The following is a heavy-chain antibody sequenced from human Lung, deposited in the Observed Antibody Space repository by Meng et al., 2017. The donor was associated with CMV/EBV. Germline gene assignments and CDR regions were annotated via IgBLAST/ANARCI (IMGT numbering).Heavy chain of an antibody. D-gene: IGHD1-26*01. Sequence: GGSXRLSCAASGFTFRAYWMSWVRQAPGKGLEWVSSSSGSSSFTYYADSVKGRFTISRDNAKNSLYLQMNRLRAEDTAVYYCARQKGATLDYFDYWGQGTLVTVSS. CDR3: ARQKGATLDYFDY. CDR1: GFTFRAYW. CDR2: SSGSSSFT. J-gene: IGHJ4*02. V-gene: IGHV3-21*01.